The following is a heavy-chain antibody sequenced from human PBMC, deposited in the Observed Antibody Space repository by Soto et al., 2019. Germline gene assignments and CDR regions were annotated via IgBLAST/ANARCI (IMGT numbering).Heavy chain of an antibody. Sequence: SETLSLTCTVSGDSITGYQWSWIRQPPGKALEWIGLMHYRGTTKTNPSLTSRVTMSVDTSKNQLSLKLSSVTAADTAVYYCARNQGVCFSPWGQGTLVTV. CDR2: MHYRGTT. CDR3: ARNQGVCFSP. J-gene: IGHJ4*02. D-gene: IGHD3-10*01. CDR1: GDSITGYQ. V-gene: IGHV4-59*01.